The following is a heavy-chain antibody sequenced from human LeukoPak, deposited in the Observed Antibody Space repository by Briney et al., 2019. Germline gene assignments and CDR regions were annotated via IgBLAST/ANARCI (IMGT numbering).Heavy chain of an antibody. Sequence: PSETLSLTCTVSGGSINSGSYYWNWIRQSAGKGLEWIGHIYTTGTTNCNPSLKSRVTISLDTSKNQFSLKLSSVTAADTAVYYCARAPRGYYYDSSGTFDIWGQGTMVTVSS. CDR3: ARAPRGYYYDSSGTFDI. D-gene: IGHD3-22*01. CDR1: GGSINSGSYY. J-gene: IGHJ3*02. V-gene: IGHV4-61*09. CDR2: IYTTGTT.